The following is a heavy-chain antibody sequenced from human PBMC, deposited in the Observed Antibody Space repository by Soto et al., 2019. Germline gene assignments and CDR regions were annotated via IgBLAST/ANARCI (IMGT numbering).Heavy chain of an antibody. V-gene: IGHV3-7*01. CDR1: GFTFSNYW. CDR3: ARDWFDA. Sequence: VGSLRLSCVASGFTFSNYWMSWVRQAPGKGLEWVANMKKDGSQKYYVDSVKGRFTISRDNARNSLYLQMNSLRVEDTAVYYCARDWFDAWGQGTLVTVSS. CDR2: MKKDGSQK. J-gene: IGHJ5*02.